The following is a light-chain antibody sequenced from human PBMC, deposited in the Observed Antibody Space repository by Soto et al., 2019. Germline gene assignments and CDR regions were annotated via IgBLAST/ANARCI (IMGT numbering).Light chain of an antibody. CDR2: MGS. J-gene: IGKJ1*01. CDR1: QSLLHTNGYKY. V-gene: IGKV2-28*01. CDR3: MQALQAPWT. Sequence: EIVMTQSPLSLPVTPGEPASISCRSSQSLLHTNGYKYLDWYLQKPGQSPQLLIYMGSNRASGVPDRFSGSGSGTDFTLKIIRVEAEDVEVYYCMQALQAPWTFGQGTKLEIK.